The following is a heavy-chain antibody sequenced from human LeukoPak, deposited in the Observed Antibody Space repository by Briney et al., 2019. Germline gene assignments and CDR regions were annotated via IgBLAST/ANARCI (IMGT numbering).Heavy chain of an antibody. J-gene: IGHJ2*01. Sequence: GGSLRLSCAASGFTFSTYWMSWVRQAPGKGLEWVANIKQDGSEKYYVDSVKGRFTISRDNAKNSLYLQMNSLRAEDTAVYYCARIVTGYCSGTSCRGWYYDLWGRGTLVTVSS. CDR3: ARIVTGYCSGTSCRGWYYDL. V-gene: IGHV3-7*01. CDR2: IKQDGSEK. CDR1: GFTFSTYW. D-gene: IGHD2-2*03.